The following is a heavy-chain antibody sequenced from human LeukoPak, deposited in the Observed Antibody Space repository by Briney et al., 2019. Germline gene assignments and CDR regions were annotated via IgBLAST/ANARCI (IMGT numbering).Heavy chain of an antibody. CDR2: INHSGST. J-gene: IGHJ4*02. Sequence: PSETLSLTCAVYGGSFSGYYWSWIRQPPGKGLEWIGEINHSGSTNYNPSLKSRVTISVDTSKNQFSLKLSSVTAADTAVYYCARGSSSSWYRYDYWGQGTLVTVSS. CDR3: ARGSSSSWYRYDY. D-gene: IGHD6-13*01. CDR1: GGSFSGYY. V-gene: IGHV4-34*01.